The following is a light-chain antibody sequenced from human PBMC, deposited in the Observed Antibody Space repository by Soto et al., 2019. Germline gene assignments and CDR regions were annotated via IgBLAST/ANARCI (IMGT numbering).Light chain of an antibody. J-gene: IGLJ1*01. Sequence: QSVLTQPPSASGTPGQRVTISCSGSSCNIGGNTVNWYQQLPGTAPKLLIYCKNQRPSGVPDRFSGSKSGTSASLAITGLHAEDEAVYYCTAWASSMTRYVFGSGTKLTVL. CDR2: CKN. CDR3: TAWASSMTRYV. CDR1: SCNIGGNT. V-gene: IGLV1-44*01.